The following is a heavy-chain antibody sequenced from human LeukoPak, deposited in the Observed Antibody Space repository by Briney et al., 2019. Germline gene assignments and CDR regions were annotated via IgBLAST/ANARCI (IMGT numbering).Heavy chain of an antibody. D-gene: IGHD2-21*02. V-gene: IGHV4-59*01. CDR3: ARERRRNSYYCGGDCYDAFDI. J-gene: IGHJ3*02. Sequence: PSEALSLTCTVSGGSISSYYWSWIRQPPGKGLEWIGYIYYSGSTNYNPSLKSRVTISVDTSKNQFSLKLSSVTAADTAVYYCARERRRNSYYCGGDCYDAFDIWGQGTMVTVSS. CDR1: GGSISSYY. CDR2: IYYSGST.